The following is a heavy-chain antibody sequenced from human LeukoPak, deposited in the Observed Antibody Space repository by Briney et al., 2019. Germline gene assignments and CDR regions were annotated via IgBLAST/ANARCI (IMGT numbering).Heavy chain of an antibody. V-gene: IGHV3-23*01. J-gene: IGHJ4*02. D-gene: IGHD3-3*01. CDR2: ISGSGGST. CDR1: GFTFSSYA. CDR3: AKGGRIIRFLEWLLFDY. Sequence: PGGSLRLSCAASGFTFSSYAMSWVRQAPGKGLEWVSPISGSGGSTYYADSVKGRFTISRDNSKNTLYLQMNSLRAEDTAVYYCAKGGRIIRFLEWLLFDYWGQGTLVTVSS.